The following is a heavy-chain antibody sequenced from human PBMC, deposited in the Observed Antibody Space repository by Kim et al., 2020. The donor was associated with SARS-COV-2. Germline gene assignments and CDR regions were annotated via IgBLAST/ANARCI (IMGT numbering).Heavy chain of an antibody. CDR3: ARDLDYDFWSGYAKTFDY. V-gene: IGHV3-48*02. Sequence: KGRFTNSKDNAKNPLYLQLNSLRDEDTAVYYCARDLDYDFWSGYAKTFDYWGQGTLVTVSS. J-gene: IGHJ4*02. D-gene: IGHD3-3*01.